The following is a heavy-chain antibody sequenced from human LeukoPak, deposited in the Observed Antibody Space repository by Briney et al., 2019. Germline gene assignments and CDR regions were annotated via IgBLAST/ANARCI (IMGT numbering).Heavy chain of an antibody. D-gene: IGHD3-3*01. V-gene: IGHV1-18*01. CDR3: ARGPRRITIFGVVRKDYGMDV. J-gene: IGHJ6*02. Sequence: ASVKVSCKASGYTFNKYGISWVRQAPGQGLEWMGWISAYNGNTNYAQKLQGRVTMTTDTSTSTAYMELRSLRSDDTAVYYCARGPRRITIFGVVRKDYGMDVWGQGTTVTVSS. CDR2: ISAYNGNT. CDR1: GYTFNKYG.